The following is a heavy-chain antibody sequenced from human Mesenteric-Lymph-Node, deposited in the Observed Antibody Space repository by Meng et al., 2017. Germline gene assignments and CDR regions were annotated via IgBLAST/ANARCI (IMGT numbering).Heavy chain of an antibody. J-gene: IGHJ4*02. V-gene: IGHV4-59*08. CDR3: ARQSGYFDY. Sequence: VQRQESGPGLVKPSETLSLPSTVSGGSISSYYWSWIRQPPGKGLEWIGHIYYSGSTNYNPSLKSRVTISVDTSKNQFSLKLSSVTATDTAVYYCARQSGYFDYWGQGTLVTVSS. CDR1: GGSISSYY. CDR2: IYYSGST. D-gene: IGHD3-10*01.